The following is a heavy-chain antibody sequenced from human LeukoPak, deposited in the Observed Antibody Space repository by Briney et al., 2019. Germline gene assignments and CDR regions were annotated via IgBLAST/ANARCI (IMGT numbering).Heavy chain of an antibody. D-gene: IGHD3-10*01. Sequence: SETLSLTCTVSGGSISSYYWSWIRQPPGKGLEWIGYIYYSGSTNYNPSLKSRVTISVDTSKNQFSLKLSSVTAADTAVYYCARKWPGKQSVLDYWGQGTLVTVSS. CDR1: GGSISSYY. J-gene: IGHJ4*02. CDR3: ARKWPGKQSVLDY. V-gene: IGHV4-59*01. CDR2: IYYSGST.